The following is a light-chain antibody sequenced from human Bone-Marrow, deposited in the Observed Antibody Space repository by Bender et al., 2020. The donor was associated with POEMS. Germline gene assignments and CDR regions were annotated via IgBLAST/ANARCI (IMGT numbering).Light chain of an antibody. CDR3: QAWDRSTVV. J-gene: IGLJ2*01. Sequence: QSALTQPRSVSGSPGQSVTISCTGTSSDVGAYNYVSWYQQHPGKAPKLMIYDVSKRPSGVPDRFSGSNSGNTATLTISGTQAMDEADYYCQAWDRSTVVFGGGTKLTVL. CDR2: DVS. CDR1: SSDVGAYNY. V-gene: IGLV2-11*01.